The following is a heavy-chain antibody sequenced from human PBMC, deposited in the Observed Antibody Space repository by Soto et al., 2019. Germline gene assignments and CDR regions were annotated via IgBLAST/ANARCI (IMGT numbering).Heavy chain of an antibody. V-gene: IGHV4-31*03. J-gene: IGHJ3*02. D-gene: IGHD3-3*01. CDR1: GGSFSGGGYY. CDR2: ISYSGST. CDR3: ARTSIFGVVLNAFDI. Sequence: PSETLSLTCTVSGGSFSGGGYYWSWIRQHPGKGLEWMGYISYSGSTKYKPSLQSRITISVETSKSQFSLRLTSVTAADTAIYFCARTSIFGVVLNAFDIWGQGTLVTV.